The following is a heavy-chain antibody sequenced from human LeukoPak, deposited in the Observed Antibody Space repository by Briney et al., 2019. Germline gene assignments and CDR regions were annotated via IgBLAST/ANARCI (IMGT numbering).Heavy chain of an antibody. D-gene: IGHD3-10*01. J-gene: IGHJ6*03. V-gene: IGHV3-53*01. Sequence: GGSLRLSCVASGFTVSSNYMSWVRQAPGKGLEWVSVIYSGGSAYYADSVKGRFTIPRDNSKNTLYLQMNSLRAEDTAVYYCASGSGSYRTPYYYMDVWGTGTTVTVSS. CDR1: GFTVSSNY. CDR2: IYSGGSA. CDR3: ASGSGSYRTPYYYMDV.